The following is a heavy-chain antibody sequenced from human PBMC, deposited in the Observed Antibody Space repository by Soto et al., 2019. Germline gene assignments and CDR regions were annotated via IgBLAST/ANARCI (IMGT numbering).Heavy chain of an antibody. CDR1: GFTFSSYG. Sequence: PVGSLRLSCAASGFTFSSYGMHWVRQAPGKGLERVAVIWYDGSNKYYADSVKGRFTISRDNSKNTLYLQMNSLRAEDTAVYYCARGWYYYGMDVWGQGTTVTVSS. CDR3: ARGWYYYGMDV. J-gene: IGHJ6*02. CDR2: IWYDGSNK. D-gene: IGHD2-15*01. V-gene: IGHV3-33*01.